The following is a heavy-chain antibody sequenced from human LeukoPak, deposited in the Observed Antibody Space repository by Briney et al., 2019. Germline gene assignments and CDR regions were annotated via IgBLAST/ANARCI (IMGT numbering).Heavy chain of an antibody. Sequence: SETLSLTCTVSGGSISSYYWSRIRQPPGKGLEWIGYIYYSGSTNYNPSLKSRVTISADTSKNQFSLKLSSVTAADTAVYYCARDRWGTTVAFDPWGQGTLVTVSS. CDR1: GGSISSYY. J-gene: IGHJ5*02. D-gene: IGHD4-23*01. V-gene: IGHV4-59*01. CDR3: ARDRWGTTVAFDP. CDR2: IYYSGST.